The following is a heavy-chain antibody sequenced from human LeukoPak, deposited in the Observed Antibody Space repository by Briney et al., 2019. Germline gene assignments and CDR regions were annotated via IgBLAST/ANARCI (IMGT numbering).Heavy chain of an antibody. CDR3: ARGRRSGSYGAFDV. J-gene: IGHJ3*01. V-gene: IGHV4-39*07. CDR1: GGSISSSSYY. CDR2: IYYSGST. Sequence: SETLSLTCTVSGGSISSSSYYWGWIRQPPGKGLEWIGSIYYSGSTYYNPSLKSRVTISVDTSKNQFSLRLNSVTAADTAVFYCARGRRSGSYGAFDVWGPGTMVTVSS. D-gene: IGHD3-10*01.